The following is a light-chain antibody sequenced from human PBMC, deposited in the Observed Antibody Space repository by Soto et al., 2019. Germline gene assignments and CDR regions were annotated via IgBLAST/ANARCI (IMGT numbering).Light chain of an antibody. Sequence: QSVLTQPPSASGTPGQRVTISCSGSSSNIGSNTVNWYQQLPGTAPKLLIYGNNQRPSGVPDRFSGSKSGTSASLAISGLQSEDEADYYCATSDDSLTGHVVFGGGTQLTVL. J-gene: IGLJ2*01. V-gene: IGLV1-44*01. CDR1: SSNIGSNT. CDR2: GNN. CDR3: ATSDDSLTGHVV.